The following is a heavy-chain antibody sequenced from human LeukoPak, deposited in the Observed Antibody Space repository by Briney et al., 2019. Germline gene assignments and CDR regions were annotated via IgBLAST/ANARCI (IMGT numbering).Heavy chain of an antibody. CDR1: GYTFTSYA. D-gene: IGHD6-25*01. V-gene: IGHV7-4-1*02. CDR2: INTNTGNP. J-gene: IGHJ4*02. CDR3: ARPINSWPARGQRAYYFDY. Sequence: GASVKVSCKASGYTFTSYAMNWVRQAPGQGLEWMGWINTNTGNPTYAQGFTGRFVFSLDTSVSTAYLQISSLKAEDTAVYYCARPINSWPARGQRAYYFDYWGQGTLVTVSS.